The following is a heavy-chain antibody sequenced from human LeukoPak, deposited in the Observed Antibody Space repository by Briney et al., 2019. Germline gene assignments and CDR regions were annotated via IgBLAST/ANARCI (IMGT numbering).Heavy chain of an antibody. J-gene: IGHJ4*02. CDR1: GGSFSGYY. D-gene: IGHD3-16*02. CDR2: INHSGST. V-gene: IGHV4-34*01. CDR3: ARGPHTFGGVIVTY. Sequence: SETLSLTCAVYGGSFSGYYWSWIRQPPGKGLEWIGEINHSGSTNYNPSLKSRVTISVDTSKNQFSLKLSPVTAADTAVYYCARGPHTFGGVIVTYWGQGTLVTVSS.